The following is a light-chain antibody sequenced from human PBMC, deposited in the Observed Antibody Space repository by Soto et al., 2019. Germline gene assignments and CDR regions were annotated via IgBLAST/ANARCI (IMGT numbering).Light chain of an antibody. J-gene: IGLJ2*01. V-gene: IGLV2-8*01. CDR2: EVT. Sequence: QSALTQPPSASGSPGQSVTISCTGTYSDVGDSNYVSWYQQHPGKAPKLVIYEVTQRPSGVPDRFSGSRSENTASLTVSSLQAEDEADYDCSSNVVGTNLKIFGGGPKLTVL. CDR1: YSDVGDSNY. CDR3: SSNVVGTNLKI.